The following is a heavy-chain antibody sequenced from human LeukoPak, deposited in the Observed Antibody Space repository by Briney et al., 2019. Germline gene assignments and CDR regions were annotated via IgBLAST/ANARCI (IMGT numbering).Heavy chain of an antibody. V-gene: IGHV4-61*02. CDR2: IYTSGST. Sequence: SETLSLTCTVSGGSISSGSYYWSWIRQPAGKGLEWIGRIYTSGSTNYNPSLKSRVTISVDTSKNQFSLKLSSVTAADTAVYYCARVSEYSSSPGFDYWGQGTLVTVSS. J-gene: IGHJ4*02. CDR1: GGSISSGSYY. CDR3: ARVSEYSSSPGFDY. D-gene: IGHD6-6*01.